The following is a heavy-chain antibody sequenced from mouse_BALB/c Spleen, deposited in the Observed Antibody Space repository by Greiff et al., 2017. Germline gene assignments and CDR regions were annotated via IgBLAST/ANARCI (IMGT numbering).Heavy chain of an antibody. CDR2: ISSGGSYT. CDR3: TRGGETGTGDY. V-gene: IGHV5-6-4*01. J-gene: IGHJ2*01. D-gene: IGHD4-1*01. CDR1: GFTFSSYT. Sequence: EVKLVESGGGLVKPGGSLKLSCAASGFTFSSYTMSWVRQTPEKRLEWVATISSGGSYTYYPDSVKGRFTISRDNAKNTLYLQMSSLKSEDTAMYYCTRGGETGTGDYWGQGTTLTVSS.